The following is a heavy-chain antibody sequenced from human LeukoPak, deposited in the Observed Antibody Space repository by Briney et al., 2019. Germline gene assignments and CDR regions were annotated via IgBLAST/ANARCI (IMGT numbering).Heavy chain of an antibody. CDR2: IYYSGSA. V-gene: IGHV4-59*08. CDR3: ARHKPSGANGDFDY. J-gene: IGHJ4*02. Sequence: SETLSLTCTVSGGSIGIYYWNWIRQPPGKGLEWIGYIYYSGSAYYNPSLKGRVTLSVDTSKNQVSLNLSSVTAADTSVYYCARHKPSGANGDFDYWGQGTLVTVSS. CDR1: GGSIGIYY. D-gene: IGHD3-10*01.